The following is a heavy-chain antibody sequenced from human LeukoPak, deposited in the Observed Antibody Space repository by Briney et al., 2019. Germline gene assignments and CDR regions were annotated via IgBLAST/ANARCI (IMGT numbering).Heavy chain of an antibody. D-gene: IGHD1-1*01. CDR3: AKGQELDDGVFDS. J-gene: IGHJ4*02. Sequence: GGSLRLSCTASGFTFSSLAMTWVRQAPGKGLEWVSTIRSNGDTTYNADSVKGRFTISRDNSKNTLHLELNSLRVEDTATFYCAKGQELDDGVFDSWGQGTMVTVSS. CDR1: GFTFSSLA. V-gene: IGHV3-23*01. CDR2: IRSNGDTT.